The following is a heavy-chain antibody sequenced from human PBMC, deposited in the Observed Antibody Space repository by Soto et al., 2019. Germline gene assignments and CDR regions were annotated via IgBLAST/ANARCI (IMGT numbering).Heavy chain of an antibody. CDR1: GFTFSSYS. V-gene: IGHV3-48*02. CDR2: ISSSSSNK. Sequence: ESGGGLVQPGGSLRLSCAASGFTFSSYSMNWVRQAPGKGLEWVSYISSSSSNKYYADSVKGRFTISRDNAKNSLYLQMNTLRDEDTAVYYCAREGEMGDYFDYWGQGTLVTVSS. J-gene: IGHJ4*02. D-gene: IGHD3-16*01. CDR3: AREGEMGDYFDY.